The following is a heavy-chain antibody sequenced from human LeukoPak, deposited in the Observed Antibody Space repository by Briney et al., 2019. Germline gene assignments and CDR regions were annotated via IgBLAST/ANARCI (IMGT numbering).Heavy chain of an antibody. Sequence: QPGGSLRLSCAASGFTFSSYAMHWVRQAPGKGLEWVAFIRYDGSNKYYADSVKGRFTISRDNSKNTLYLQMNSLRAEDTAVYYCAKVIGGSYDYFDYWGQGTLVTVSS. CDR1: GFTFSSYA. CDR3: AKVIGGSYDYFDY. V-gene: IGHV3-30*02. CDR2: IRYDGSNK. J-gene: IGHJ4*02. D-gene: IGHD1-26*01.